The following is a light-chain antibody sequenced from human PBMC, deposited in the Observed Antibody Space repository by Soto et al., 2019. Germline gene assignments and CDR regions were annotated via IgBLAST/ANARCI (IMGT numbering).Light chain of an antibody. J-gene: IGKJ4*01. CDR1: QSISSW. CDR3: QQYNSYSHLT. Sequence: DIQMTQSPSTLSASVGDRVTVTCRASQSISSWLAWYQQKPGKAPNLLIYKASSLESGVPSRFSGSGSGTEFTLTISSLQADDFATYYCQQYNSYSHLTFGGGTKVDIK. V-gene: IGKV1-5*03. CDR2: KAS.